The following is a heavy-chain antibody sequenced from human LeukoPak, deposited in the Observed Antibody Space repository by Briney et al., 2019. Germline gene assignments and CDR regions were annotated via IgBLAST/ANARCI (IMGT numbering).Heavy chain of an antibody. V-gene: IGHV3-23*01. J-gene: IGHJ4*02. CDR3: AKDYASEWLSTSSRGIFDY. D-gene: IGHD3-3*01. Sequence: GGSLRLSCAASGFTFSSYAMSWVRQAPGKGLEWVSAISGSGGSTYYADSVKGRFTISRDNSKNTLYLQMNSLRAEDTAVYYCAKDYASEWLSTSSRGIFDYWGQGTLVTVSS. CDR1: GFTFSSYA. CDR2: ISGSGGST.